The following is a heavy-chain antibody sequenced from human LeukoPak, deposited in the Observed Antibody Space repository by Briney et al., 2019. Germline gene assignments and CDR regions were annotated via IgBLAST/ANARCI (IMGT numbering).Heavy chain of an antibody. Sequence: SETLSLTCAVSGGSISSSSSICWTWVRQPPGEGLEWIGSIYYSGSTYYNPSLKSRVTISVDTSKNQFSLKLSSVTAADTAVYYCARHYGDYVFDYWGQGTLVTVSS. J-gene: IGHJ4*02. D-gene: IGHD4-17*01. V-gene: IGHV4-39*01. CDR2: IYYSGST. CDR1: GGSISSSSSI. CDR3: ARHYGDYVFDY.